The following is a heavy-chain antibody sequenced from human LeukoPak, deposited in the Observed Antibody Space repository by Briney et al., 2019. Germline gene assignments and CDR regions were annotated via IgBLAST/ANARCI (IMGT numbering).Heavy chain of an antibody. J-gene: IGHJ4*02. D-gene: IGHD2-15*01. CDR1: GASISSSSHY. CDR3: ARQGSAYYFDF. Sequence: PSETLSLTCTVSGASISSSSHYWGWIRQPPGKELQWIASVYYGGRTNYNPSLKSRVTISVDTSEKQFSLQVNSVTAADTAVYYCARQGSAYYFDFWGQGLPVTVSS. CDR2: VYYGGRT. V-gene: IGHV4-39*01.